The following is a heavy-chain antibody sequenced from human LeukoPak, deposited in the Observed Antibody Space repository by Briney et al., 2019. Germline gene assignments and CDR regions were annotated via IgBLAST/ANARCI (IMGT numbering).Heavy chain of an antibody. CDR2: IIPILGIA. CDR3: ARPGAKGSSWPDY. V-gene: IGHV1-69*04. CDR1: GGTFSSYA. J-gene: IGHJ4*02. Sequence: ASVKVSCKASGGTFSSYAISWVRQAPGQGLEWMGRIIPILGIANYAQKFQGRVTITADKSTSTAYMELSSLRSEDTAVYYCARPGAKGSSWPDYWGQGTLVTVSS. D-gene: IGHD6-13*01.